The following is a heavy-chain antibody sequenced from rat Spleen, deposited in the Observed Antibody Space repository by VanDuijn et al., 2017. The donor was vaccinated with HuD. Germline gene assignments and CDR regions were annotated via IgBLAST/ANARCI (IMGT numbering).Heavy chain of an antibody. J-gene: IGHJ3*01. V-gene: IGHV1-43*01. CDR2: INTGSGGT. Sequence: QIQLQQSGAALAKPGSSVKISCKASGYTFTSYYISWIKQTTGQGLEYIGYINTGSGGTNYNEKFKGKATLTVDKSSSTAFMQLTSLTPDDSAVYYCVRSGFAYWGQGTLVTVSS. CDR3: VRSGFAY. CDR1: GYTFTSYY.